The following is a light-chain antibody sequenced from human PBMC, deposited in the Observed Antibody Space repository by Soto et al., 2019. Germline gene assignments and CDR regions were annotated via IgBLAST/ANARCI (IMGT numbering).Light chain of an antibody. CDR3: SSYAGNNSFV. Sequence: QSALTQPPSASGSPGQSVTISCTGTSGDVGGYNYVSWYQQHPGKAPKLMIYEVNKRPSGVPDRFSGSKSDNTASLTVSGLQAEDEADYHCSSYAGNNSFVFGGGTKLTVL. V-gene: IGLV2-8*01. J-gene: IGLJ3*02. CDR2: EVN. CDR1: SGDVGGYNY.